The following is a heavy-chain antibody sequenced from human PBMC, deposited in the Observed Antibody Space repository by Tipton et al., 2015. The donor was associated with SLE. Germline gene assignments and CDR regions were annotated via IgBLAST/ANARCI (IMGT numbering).Heavy chain of an antibody. CDR3: ARAQAPAAAEDY. V-gene: IGHV3-66*01. CDR2: IYSGGST. Sequence: SLRLSCAASGFTFSSYAMSWVRQAPGKGLEWVSVIYSGGSTYYADSVKGRFTISRDNSKNTLYLQMGSLRAEDMAVYYCARAQAPAAAEDYWGQGTLVTVSS. CDR1: GFTFSSYA. J-gene: IGHJ4*02. D-gene: IGHD6-25*01.